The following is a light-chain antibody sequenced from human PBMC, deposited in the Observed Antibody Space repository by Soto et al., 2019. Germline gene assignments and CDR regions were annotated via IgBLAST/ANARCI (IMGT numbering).Light chain of an antibody. V-gene: IGLV2-14*03. Sequence: QSVLTQPASVSGSAGQSITISCTGTSSDVGGYNYVSWYQHHPGKAPKLIIYDVNNRPSGVSNRFSGSKSGNTASLTSSGLQAEYEADYFCNSYTSSSTPYVFGTGTKLTLL. CDR2: DVN. J-gene: IGLJ1*01. CDR1: SSDVGGYNY. CDR3: NSYTSSSTPYV.